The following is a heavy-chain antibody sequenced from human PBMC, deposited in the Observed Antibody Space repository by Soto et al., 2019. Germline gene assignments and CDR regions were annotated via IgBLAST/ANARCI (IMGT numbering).Heavy chain of an antibody. CDR3: AKGPLVSSDCANWFDP. J-gene: IGHJ5*02. V-gene: IGHV3-23*01. D-gene: IGHD2-21*02. CDR2: ISGSGVST. CDR1: GFTFNTYA. Sequence: EVQLLESGGGLVQPGGSLRLSCAASGFTFNTYAMSWARQAPGKGLEWVSAISGSGVSTYYADPVKGRFTISRDNSKHTLYLQMNSPRAQDTGVYYCAKGPLVSSDCANWFDPWGQGTLLTVSS.